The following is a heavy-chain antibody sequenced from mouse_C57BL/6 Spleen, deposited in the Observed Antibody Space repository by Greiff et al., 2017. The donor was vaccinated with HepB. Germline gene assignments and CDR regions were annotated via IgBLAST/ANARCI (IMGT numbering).Heavy chain of an antibody. CDR1: GFNIKDYY. J-gene: IGHJ2*01. V-gene: IGHV14-2*01. Sequence: EVKLVESGAELVKPGASVKLSCTASGFNIKDYYMHWVKQRTEQGLEWIGRIDPEDGETKYAPKFQGKATITADTSSNTAYLQLSSLTSEDTAVYYCAFYYGSSPYFDYWGQGTTLTVSS. CDR3: AFYYGSSPYFDY. D-gene: IGHD1-1*01. CDR2: IDPEDGET.